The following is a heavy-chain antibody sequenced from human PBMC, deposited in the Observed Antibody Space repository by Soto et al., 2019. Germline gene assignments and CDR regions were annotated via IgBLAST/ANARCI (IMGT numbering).Heavy chain of an antibody. CDR1: GGSFSGYY. J-gene: IGHJ5*02. CDR3: ARGRPRWFDP. V-gene: IGHV4-34*01. Sequence: SETLSLTCAVYGGSFSGYYWSWIRQPPGKGLEWIGEINHSGSTNYNPSLKSRVTISVDTSKNQFSLKLSSVTAADTAVYYCARGRPRWFDPWGQGTLVTVSS. CDR2: INHSGST.